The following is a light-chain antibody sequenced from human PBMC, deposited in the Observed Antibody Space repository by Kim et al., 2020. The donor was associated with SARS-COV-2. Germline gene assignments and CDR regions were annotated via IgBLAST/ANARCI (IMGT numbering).Light chain of an antibody. V-gene: IGLV2-8*01. CDR2: EVS. CDR1: SSDVGDYNY. Sequence: GHSGTISCTGTSSDVGDYNYVAWYQQHPGKAPKLVVYEVSKRRSGVPDRFSGSKSGNTASLTVSGLQAEDEADYYCNSYAGSNNWVFGGGTQLTVL. CDR3: NSYAGSNNWV. J-gene: IGLJ3*02.